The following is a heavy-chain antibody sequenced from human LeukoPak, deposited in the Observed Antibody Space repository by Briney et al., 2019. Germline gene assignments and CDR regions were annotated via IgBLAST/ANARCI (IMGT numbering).Heavy chain of an antibody. V-gene: IGHV3-30*02. D-gene: IGHD3-22*01. CDR1: GFTFSSYG. CDR3: AKDVTHYYDSSGYPEYFQH. Sequence: PGGSLRLSCAASGFTFSSYGMHWVRQAPGKGLEWVAFIRYDGSNKYYADSVKGRFTISRDNSKNTLYLQMNSLRAEDTAVYYCAKDVTHYYDSSGYPEYFQHWGQGTLVTVSS. J-gene: IGHJ1*01. CDR2: IRYDGSNK.